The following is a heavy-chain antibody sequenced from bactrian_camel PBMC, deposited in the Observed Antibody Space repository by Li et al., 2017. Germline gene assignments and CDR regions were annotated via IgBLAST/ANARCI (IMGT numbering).Heavy chain of an antibody. CDR2: IFLSDSSRT. J-gene: IGHJ4*01. D-gene: IGHD1*01. V-gene: IGHV3S6*01. CDR1: GFTLRSYF. Sequence: VQLVESGGGLVEPGGSLRLSCEASGFTLRSYFMNWVRQAPGKGLEWVSGIFLSDSSRTYYADSVKGRFTISEDNAENTVYLQMNSLKPEDTAVYFCVRDSPPWILAGDAYWGQGTQVTVS. CDR3: VRDSPPWILAGDAY.